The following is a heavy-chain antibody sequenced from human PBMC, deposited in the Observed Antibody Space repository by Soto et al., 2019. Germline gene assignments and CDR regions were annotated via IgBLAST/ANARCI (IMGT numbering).Heavy chain of an antibody. CDR1: GDSVSSNNLT. CDR3: ARNEGSGYDYVFDF. D-gene: IGHD5-12*01. J-gene: IGHJ4*02. V-gene: IGHV6-1*01. Sequence: HVQLQQSGPRLVKPSQTLSLTCSISGDSVSSNNLTWNLIRQSPSRGLEWLGRTYYRSKYYNDYASYVKGRIAINADTSKNQFSLQLTSVTTEDTALYYCARNEGSGYDYVFDFWGQGILVTVSS. CDR2: TYYRSKYYN.